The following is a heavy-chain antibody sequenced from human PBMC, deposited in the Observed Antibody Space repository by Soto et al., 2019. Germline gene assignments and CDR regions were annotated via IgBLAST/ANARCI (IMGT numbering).Heavy chain of an antibody. CDR1: GYTFTSYA. CDR3: ARDLSAAGPFDY. V-gene: IGHV1-18*01. J-gene: IGHJ4*02. Sequence: QVQLVQSGAEVKKPGASVKVSCKASGYTFTSYAFSWVRQAPGQGLEWMGWISAYNGNTNYAQKLQGRVTMTTDTSTSTAYMELRRLRADDTAVYYCARDLSAAGPFDYWGQGTLGTVSS. CDR2: ISAYNGNT. D-gene: IGHD6-13*01.